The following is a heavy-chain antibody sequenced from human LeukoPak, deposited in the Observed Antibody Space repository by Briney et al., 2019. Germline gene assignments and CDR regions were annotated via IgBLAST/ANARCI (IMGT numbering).Heavy chain of an antibody. Sequence: GGSLRLTCAASGFTVSSNYMSWVRQAPGKGLEWVSYISSIGATIYYADSVKGRFTISRDNAKSSLFLQMNSLRAEDTAVYYCARGPYKYVISANPDYWGQGTLVTVSS. J-gene: IGHJ4*02. CDR3: ARGPYKYVISANPDY. V-gene: IGHV3-48*01. CDR2: ISSIGATI. D-gene: IGHD1-1*01. CDR1: GFTVSSNY.